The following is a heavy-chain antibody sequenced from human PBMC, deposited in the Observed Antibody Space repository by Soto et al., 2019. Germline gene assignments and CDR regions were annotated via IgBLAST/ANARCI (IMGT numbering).Heavy chain of an antibody. CDR2: IYSGGST. CDR3: ASSGSKPRFVY. CDR1: GFTVSSNY. V-gene: IGHV3-66*01. J-gene: IGHJ4*02. Sequence: GGSLRLSCAASGFTVSSNYMNWVRQAPGKGLEWVSVIYSGGSTYYADSVKGRFTISRDTSKNTLYLQMNSLRAEDTAVYYCASSGSKPRFVYWGQGTLVTVSS. D-gene: IGHD1-26*01.